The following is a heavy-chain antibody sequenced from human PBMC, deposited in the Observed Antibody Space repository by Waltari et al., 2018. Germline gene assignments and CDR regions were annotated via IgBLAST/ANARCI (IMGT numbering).Heavy chain of an antibody. V-gene: IGHV3-30-3*01. CDR1: GFTFSSYA. CDR2: ISYDGSNK. J-gene: IGHJ4*02. Sequence: QVQLVESGGGVVQPGRSLRLSCAASGFTFSSYAMHWVRPAPGKGLEVVAVISYDGSNKYYADSVKGRFTISRDNSKNTLYLQMNSLRAEDTAVYYCARDPLYGSGSYQDYWGQGTLVTVSS. CDR3: ARDPLYGSGSYQDY. D-gene: IGHD3-10*01.